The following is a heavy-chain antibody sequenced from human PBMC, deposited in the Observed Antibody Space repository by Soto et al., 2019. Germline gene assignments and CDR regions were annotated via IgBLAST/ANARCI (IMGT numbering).Heavy chain of an antibody. Sequence: ASVKVSCKASGYTFTSYYMHWVRQAPGQGLEWMGIINPSGGSTSYAQKFQGRVTMTRDTSTSTVYMELSSLRSEDTAVYYCARDRGPVLRFLEWLTNGMHVWGQGTTVTVSS. D-gene: IGHD3-3*01. V-gene: IGHV1-46*01. J-gene: IGHJ6*02. CDR2: INPSGGST. CDR1: GYTFTSYY. CDR3: ARDRGPVLRFLEWLTNGMHV.